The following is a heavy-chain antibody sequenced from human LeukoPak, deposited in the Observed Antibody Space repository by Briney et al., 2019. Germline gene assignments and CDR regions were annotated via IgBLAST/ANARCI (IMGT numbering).Heavy chain of an antibody. CDR3: ARVKRNYPLDQYSQH. CDR1: GYTFTGYY. V-gene: IGHV1-2*02. D-gene: IGHD1-7*01. Sequence: GASVKVSCKASGYTFTGYYMHWVRQAPGQGLEWMGWINPNSGGTNYAQKFQGRVTMTRDTSISTAYMELSRLRSDDTAVYYCARVKRNYPLDQYSQHWGQGTLVTVSS. CDR2: INPNSGGT. J-gene: IGHJ1*01.